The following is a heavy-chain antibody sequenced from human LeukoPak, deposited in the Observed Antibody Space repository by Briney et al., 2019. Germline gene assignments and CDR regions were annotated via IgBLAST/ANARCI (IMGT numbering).Heavy chain of an antibody. CDR2: INHSGST. CDR3: ARGGRLRFLEWPRFFDY. J-gene: IGHJ4*02. D-gene: IGHD3-3*01. Sequence: PSETLSLTCTVSGGSISSYYWSWIRQPPGKGLEWIGEINHSGSTNYNPSLKSRVTISVDTSKNQFSLKLSSVTAADTAVYYCARGGRLRFLEWPRFFDYWGQGTLVTVSS. CDR1: GGSISSYY. V-gene: IGHV4-34*01.